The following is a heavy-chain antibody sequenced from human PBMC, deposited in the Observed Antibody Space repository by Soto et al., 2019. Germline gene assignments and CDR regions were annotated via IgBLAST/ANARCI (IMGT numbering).Heavy chain of an antibody. V-gene: IGHV3-66*01. CDR1: GSTVSSNH. Sequence: EVQVVEFGGDLVQPGGSLRLSCATSGSTVSSNHMSWVRQAPGKGLECVSVIYRDGRTYYADSVKGRFTISSDNSRNTVFLQMNRLRAEDTAVYYCARDLPDYGDYLRWGQGTLVTVSS. D-gene: IGHD4-17*01. CDR3: ARDLPDYGDYLR. J-gene: IGHJ4*02. CDR2: IYRDGRT.